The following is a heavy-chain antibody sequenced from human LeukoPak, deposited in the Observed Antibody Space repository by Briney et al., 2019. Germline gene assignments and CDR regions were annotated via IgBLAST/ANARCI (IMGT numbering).Heavy chain of an antibody. Sequence: PGGSLRLSCAASGFTFSSYSMNWVRQAPGKGLEWVSSISSSSSYIYYADSVKGRFTISRDNAKSSLYLQMNSLRAEDTAVYYCARDGRYYDILTGYPAAGYFDYWGQGTLVTVSS. CDR1: GFTFSSYS. D-gene: IGHD3-9*01. J-gene: IGHJ4*02. V-gene: IGHV3-21*01. CDR2: ISSSSSYI. CDR3: ARDGRYYDILTGYPAAGYFDY.